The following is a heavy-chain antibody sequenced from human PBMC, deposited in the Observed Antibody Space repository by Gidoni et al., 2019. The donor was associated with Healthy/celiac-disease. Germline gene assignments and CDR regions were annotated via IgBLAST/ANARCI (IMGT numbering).Heavy chain of an antibody. Sequence: EVQLLESGGGLVQPGGSLRLSCAAPGLTFSSNAMSWVRQAPGKGLEWVSAISGSGGSTYYADSVKGRFTISSDNSKNTLYLQMNSLRAEDTAVYYCAKVRGPLRYFDWLLGTFDYWGQGTLVTVSS. CDR3: AKVRGPLRYFDWLLGTFDY. CDR2: ISGSGGST. V-gene: IGHV3-23*01. D-gene: IGHD3-9*01. CDR1: GLTFSSNA. J-gene: IGHJ4*02.